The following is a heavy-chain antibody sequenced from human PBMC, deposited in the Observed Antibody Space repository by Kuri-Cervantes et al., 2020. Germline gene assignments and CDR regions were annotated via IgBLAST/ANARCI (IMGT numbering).Heavy chain of an antibody. CDR1: GFTFSSYA. V-gene: IGHV3-30*07. J-gene: IGHJ4*02. D-gene: IGHD2-8*02. CDR2: ISYDGSNK. CDR3: VMSSWSSY. Sequence: GGSLRLSCAASGFTFSSYAMHWVRQAPGKGLEWVAVISYDGSNKYYADSVKGRFTISRDNAKNSLYLQMDSLRAEDTALYYCVMSSWSSYWGQGTLVTVSS.